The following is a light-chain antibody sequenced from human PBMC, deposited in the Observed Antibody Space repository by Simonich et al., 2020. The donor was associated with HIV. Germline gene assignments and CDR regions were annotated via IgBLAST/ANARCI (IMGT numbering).Light chain of an antibody. CDR1: QSVLYNSNNKNY. CDR3: QQYYSTPQT. V-gene: IGKV4-1*01. J-gene: IGKJ1*01. Sequence: DIVMTQSPDSLAVSLGERATLNFKSSQSVLYNSNNKNYLAWYQQKPGQPPKLLIYWAATRESGVPDRFSGSGSGTDFTLTISSLQAEDVAVYYCQQYYSTPQTFGQGTKVEIK. CDR2: WAA.